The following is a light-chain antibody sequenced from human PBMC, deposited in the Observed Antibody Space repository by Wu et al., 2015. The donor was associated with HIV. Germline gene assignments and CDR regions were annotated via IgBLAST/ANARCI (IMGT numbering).Light chain of an antibody. J-gene: IGKJ1*01. V-gene: IGKV3-20*01. CDR2: GVS. Sequence: EIVLTQSPGTLSLSPGERATLSCRASQSVSSTYLAWYQHKPGQAPRLLIYGVSSRATGSPDRFSGSGSGTDFTLAISRLEPEDFAVYYCQQYSSSPGTFGQGTKVEIK. CDR1: QSVSSTY. CDR3: QQYSSSPGT.